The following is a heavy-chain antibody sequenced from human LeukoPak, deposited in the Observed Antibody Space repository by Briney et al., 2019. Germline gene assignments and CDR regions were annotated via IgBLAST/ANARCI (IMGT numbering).Heavy chain of an antibody. D-gene: IGHD3-10*01. CDR3: AKDQVPDYYGSGSPLDY. Sequence: GGSLRLSCAASGFTFSSYAMNWVRQAPGRGLEWVSYIGPSGTAIYYADSVKGRFTISRDNARNSLFLQMNSLRAEDTAVYYCAKDQVPDYYGSGSPLDYWGQGTLVTVSS. J-gene: IGHJ4*02. CDR2: IGPSGTAI. CDR1: GFTFSSYA. V-gene: IGHV3-48*01.